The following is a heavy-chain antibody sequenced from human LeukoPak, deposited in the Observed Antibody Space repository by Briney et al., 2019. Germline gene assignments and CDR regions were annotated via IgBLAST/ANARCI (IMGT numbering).Heavy chain of an antibody. D-gene: IGHD4-23*01. V-gene: IGHV1-2*02. CDR1: GYTFTGYY. CDR3: ARDWVLGTTVVPSDAFDI. J-gene: IGHJ3*02. CDR2: INPNSGGT. Sequence: GASVKVSCKASGYTFTGYYMHWVRQAPGQGLEWMGWINPNSGGTNYAQKFQGRVTMTRDTSISTAYMELSRLRSDDTAVYYCARDWVLGTTVVPSDAFDIWGQGTMVTVSS.